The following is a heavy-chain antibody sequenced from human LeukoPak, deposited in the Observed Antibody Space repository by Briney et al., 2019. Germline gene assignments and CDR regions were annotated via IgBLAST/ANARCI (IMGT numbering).Heavy chain of an antibody. CDR3: AKDRIGGDGYNSVWDY. V-gene: IGHV3-30*02. J-gene: IGHJ4*02. CDR1: GFTFSSYV. CDR2: ISYDGSNK. Sequence: GWSVTLSCAATGFTFSSYVMHWVRLAPGRGLEWVAFISYDGSNKYYADSVKGRFTISRDNYKNTLYLQMNSLRAEDTAVYYCAKDRIGGDGYNSVWDYWGQGTLVTVSS. D-gene: IGHD5-24*01.